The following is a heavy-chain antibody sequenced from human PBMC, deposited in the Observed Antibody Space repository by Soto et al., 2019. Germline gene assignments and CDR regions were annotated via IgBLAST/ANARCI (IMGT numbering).Heavy chain of an antibody. J-gene: IGHJ5*02. CDR1: NGSISNFY. CDR3: ARSSHKESWFDP. D-gene: IGHD6-13*01. V-gene: IGHV4-4*07. Sequence: SETLSLTCTVSNGSISNFYWNWIRQSAGKGLEWIGRVHGSGSATYNPSLRSRVTMSVDTSKNQFSLKVNSVTGADTAVYYGARSSHKESWFDPWGQGTLVTVSS. CDR2: VHGSGSA.